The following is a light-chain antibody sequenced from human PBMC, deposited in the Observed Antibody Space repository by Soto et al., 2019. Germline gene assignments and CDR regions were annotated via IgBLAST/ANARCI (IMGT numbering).Light chain of an antibody. CDR1: SSDVGGYNY. CDR3: CSYAGSYDWV. J-gene: IGLJ3*02. V-gene: IGLV2-11*01. CDR2: EVT. Sequence: QSALTQPRSVSGSPGQTVTISCTGTSSDVGGYNYVSWYQQHPGKAPKVLIYEVTKRPSGAPDRFSGSKSGNTASLTISGLQAEDEADYYCCSYAGSYDWVFGGGTKLTVL.